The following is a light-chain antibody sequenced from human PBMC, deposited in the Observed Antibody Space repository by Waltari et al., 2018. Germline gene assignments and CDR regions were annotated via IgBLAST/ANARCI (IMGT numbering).Light chain of an antibody. CDR2: KDS. J-gene: IGLJ2*01. CDR1: IFTTLH. V-gene: IGLV3-25*03. CDR3: QTADRSGTHVV. Sequence: SYELTQPPSVSVSPGPPARIPCSAAIFTTLHAYWYQQRPGQAPVLAIYKDSERPSGIPERFSGSSSGTVVYLIISGVQPEDEADYYCQTADRSGTHVVFGGGTKLTVI.